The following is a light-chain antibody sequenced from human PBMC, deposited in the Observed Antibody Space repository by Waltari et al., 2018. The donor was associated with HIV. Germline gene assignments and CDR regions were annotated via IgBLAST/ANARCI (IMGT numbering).Light chain of an antibody. CDR2: DDS. CDR3: QVWDSTSDHLWV. V-gene: IGLV3-21*02. J-gene: IGLJ3*02. Sequence: SYVLTQSPSVSVAPGQTARITCWGNPIGTKSVHWYRQKPGQAPVLVVYDDSDRPSGIPERFSGSNSGNAATLTISKVEVGDEADYFCQVWDSTSDHLWVFGGGSRLTVL. CDR1: PIGTKS.